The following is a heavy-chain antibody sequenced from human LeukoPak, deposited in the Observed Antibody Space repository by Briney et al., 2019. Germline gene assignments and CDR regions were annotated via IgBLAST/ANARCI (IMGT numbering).Heavy chain of an antibody. V-gene: IGHV3-23*01. J-gene: IGHJ4*01. CDR1: GFSFSSYA. Sequence: GGSLRLSCAASGFSFSSYAMSWVRQAPGKGLEWVSAISGGGDSTYYADSVKGRFTISRDNSKNTVYLQMNSLGVEDTALYYCAKGGCSSISCPGHYWGHGTLVTVSS. CDR3: AKGGCSSISCPGHY. CDR2: ISGGGDST. D-gene: IGHD2-2*01.